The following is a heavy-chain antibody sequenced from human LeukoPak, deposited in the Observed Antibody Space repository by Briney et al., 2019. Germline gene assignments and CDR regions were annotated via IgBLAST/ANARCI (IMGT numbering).Heavy chain of an antibody. CDR3: ARAAASQWLVP. CDR2: ISYDGSNK. J-gene: IGHJ5*02. CDR1: GFTFSSYA. V-gene: IGHV3-30*04. D-gene: IGHD6-19*01. Sequence: PGGSLRLSCATSGFTFSSYAMHWVRQAPGKGLEWVAVISYDGSNKYYADSVKGRFTISRDNSKNTLYLQMNSLRAEDTAVYYCARAAASQWLVPWGQGTLVTVSS.